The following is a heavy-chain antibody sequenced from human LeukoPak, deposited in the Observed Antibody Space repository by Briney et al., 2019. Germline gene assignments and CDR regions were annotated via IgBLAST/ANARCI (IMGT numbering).Heavy chain of an antibody. CDR2: IGTAGDT. Sequence: GGSLRLSCAASGFTFSSYDMHWVRHATGKGLGWVSAIGTAGDTYYPGSVKGRFTISRENAKNSLYLQMNSLRAGDTAVYYCARQEPSSGYWGDAFDIWGQGTMVTISS. CDR3: ARQEPSSGYWGDAFDI. CDR1: GFTFSSYD. J-gene: IGHJ3*02. D-gene: IGHD3-22*01. V-gene: IGHV3-13*04.